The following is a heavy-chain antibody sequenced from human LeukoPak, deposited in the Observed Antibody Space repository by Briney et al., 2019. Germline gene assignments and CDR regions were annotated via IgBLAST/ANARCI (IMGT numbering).Heavy chain of an antibody. D-gene: IGHD4-17*01. CDR3: ARDPTTVTKGLDI. CDR2: ISYIGST. CDR1: GGSCSSHY. Sequence: SETLSLTCTVSGGSCSSHYWSWIRQPPGKGLEWIGYISYIGSTNYNPSLKSRVTISVDTSKNQFSLKLSSVTAADTAVYYCARDPTTVTKGLDIWGQGTMVTVSS. J-gene: IGHJ3*02. V-gene: IGHV4-59*11.